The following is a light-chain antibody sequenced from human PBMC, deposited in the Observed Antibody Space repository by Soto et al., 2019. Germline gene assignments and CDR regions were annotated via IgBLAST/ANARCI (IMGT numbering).Light chain of an antibody. J-gene: IGKJ5*01. Sequence: EIVLMSSPAALSLSPGERATLSCGASQSVSSSYLAWYQQKPGLAPRLLIYDASSRATGIPDRFSGSGSGTDFTLTISRLEPEDFAVYYCQQYGSSPITFGQGTRLEIK. V-gene: IGKV3D-20*01. CDR3: QQYGSSPIT. CDR1: QSVSSSY. CDR2: DAS.